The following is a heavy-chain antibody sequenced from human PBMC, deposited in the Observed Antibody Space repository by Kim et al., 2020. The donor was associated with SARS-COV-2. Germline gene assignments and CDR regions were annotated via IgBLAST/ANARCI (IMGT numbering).Heavy chain of an antibody. V-gene: IGHV1-2*02. CDR2: INPNSGGT. Sequence: ASVKVSCKASGYTFTGYYMHWVRQAPGQGLEWMGWINPNSGGTNYARKFQGRVTMTRDTSISTAYMELSRLRSDDTAVYYCARDASSGWYEGYGMDVWGQGTTVTVSS. CDR3: ARDASSGWYEGYGMDV. CDR1: GYTFTGYY. J-gene: IGHJ6*02. D-gene: IGHD6-19*01.